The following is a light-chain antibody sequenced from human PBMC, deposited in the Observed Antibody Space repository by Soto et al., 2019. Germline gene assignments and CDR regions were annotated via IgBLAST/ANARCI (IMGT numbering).Light chain of an antibody. V-gene: IGKV3-11*01. CDR2: DAS. CDR1: QSVSSN. Sequence: IVMTQSPATLSVSPCEIATLSCSSSQSVSSNLSWYQQKPGQAPRLLIYDASNRATGIPARFSGSGSGTDFTLTISSLEPEDFAVYYCQQRSNWPPKITFGQGTRLENK. J-gene: IGKJ5*01. CDR3: QQRSNWPPKIT.